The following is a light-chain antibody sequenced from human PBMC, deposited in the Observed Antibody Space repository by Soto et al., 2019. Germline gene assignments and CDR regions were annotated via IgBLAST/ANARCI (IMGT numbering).Light chain of an antibody. CDR1: QSLSSN. CDR2: DTS. Sequence: VLSHLVATLSVSPGEKATRTCRAIQSLSSNLAWYQQRRGQAPRLLMFDTSTRASDTPARFSGSGSGTEFTLTIASLQSEDFAFYYCQQYNHWPRMLAFGGGTKVDIK. V-gene: IGKV3-15*01. J-gene: IGKJ4*01. CDR3: QQYNHWPRMLA.